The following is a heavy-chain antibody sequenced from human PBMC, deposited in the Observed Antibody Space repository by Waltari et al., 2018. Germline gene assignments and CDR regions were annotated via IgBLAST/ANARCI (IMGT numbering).Heavy chain of an antibody. CDR2: ISGTGTTT. D-gene: IGHD3-22*01. J-gene: IGHJ6*02. V-gene: IGHV3-23*01. CDR1: GFTFSNYA. CDR3: AKDPTIIVTDYHGMDV. Sequence: EVQLLESGGGLVQPGGSLRLSCVASGFTFSNYAMNWVSVISGTGTTTYYADSGKGRFTISRDNSKNTLYLQMNSLRADDTAVYYCAKDPTIIVTDYHGMDVWGQGTTVTVSS.